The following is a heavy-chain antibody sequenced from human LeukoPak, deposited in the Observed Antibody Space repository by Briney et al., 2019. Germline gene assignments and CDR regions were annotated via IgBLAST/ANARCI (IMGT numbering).Heavy chain of an antibody. Sequence: PGGSLRLSYAASGFTFSSYATSWVRQAPGKGLEWVSAISGSGGSTYYADSVEGRFTISRDNSKNTLYLQMNSLRAEDTAVYYCAKGPYSGYDLDHFDYWGQGTLATVSS. V-gene: IGHV3-23*01. CDR1: GFTFSSYA. D-gene: IGHD5-12*01. CDR3: AKGPYSGYDLDHFDY. J-gene: IGHJ4*02. CDR2: ISGSGGST.